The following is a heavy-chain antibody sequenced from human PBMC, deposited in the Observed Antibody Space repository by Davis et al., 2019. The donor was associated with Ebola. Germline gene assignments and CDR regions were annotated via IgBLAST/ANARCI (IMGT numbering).Heavy chain of an antibody. D-gene: IGHD6-13*01. J-gene: IGHJ5*02. Sequence: ASVKVSCKASGYTFTSYAMHWVRQTPGQRLEWMGWINAGNGNTKYSQKFQGRVTITRDTSASTAYMELSSLRSEDTAVYYCARGAAAEGKNWFDPWGQGTLVTVSS. V-gene: IGHV1-3*01. CDR2: INAGNGNT. CDR1: GYTFTSYA. CDR3: ARGAAAEGKNWFDP.